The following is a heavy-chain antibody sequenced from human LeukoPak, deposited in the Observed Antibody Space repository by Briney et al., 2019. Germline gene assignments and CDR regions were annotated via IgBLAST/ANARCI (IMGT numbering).Heavy chain of an antibody. CDR2: IYHTGSA. Sequence: PSETLSLTCVVSGFSIRSGYQWAWIRQPPGKGLEWIGSIYHTGSAHYNPSLKSRVTISIDTSNNQFSLRLNSVTAADTAVYYCARDPRWLTPDCTSISCYENYFDPWGQGILVTVSS. J-gene: IGHJ4*02. D-gene: IGHD2-2*01. CDR1: GFSIRSGYQ. CDR3: ARDPRWLTPDCTSISCYENYFDP. V-gene: IGHV4-38-2*02.